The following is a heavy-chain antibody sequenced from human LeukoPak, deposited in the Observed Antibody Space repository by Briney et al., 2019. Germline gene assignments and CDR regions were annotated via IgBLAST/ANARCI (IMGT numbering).Heavy chain of an antibody. Sequence: GGSLRLSCAASGFTFSSYAMHWVRQAPGKGLEWVAVISYDGSNKYYADSVKGRFTISRDNSKNTLYLQTNSLRAEDTAVYYCAKGLDYRDYYNWFDPWGQGTLVTVSS. CDR2: ISYDGSNK. J-gene: IGHJ5*02. D-gene: IGHD4-17*01. CDR1: GFTFSSYA. CDR3: AKGLDYRDYYNWFDP. V-gene: IGHV3-30-3*01.